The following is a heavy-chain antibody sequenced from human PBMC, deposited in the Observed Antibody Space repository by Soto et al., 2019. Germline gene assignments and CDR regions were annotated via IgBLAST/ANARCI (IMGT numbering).Heavy chain of an antibody. Sequence: SETLSLTCAVYGGSFSGYYLSWIRQPPGKGLEWIGEINHSGSTNYNPSLKSRVTISVDTSKNQFSLKLSSVTAADTAVYYCARGSEIAARLIDYWGQGTLVTVSS. D-gene: IGHD6-6*01. V-gene: IGHV4-34*01. CDR3: ARGSEIAARLIDY. J-gene: IGHJ4*02. CDR1: GGSFSGYY. CDR2: INHSGST.